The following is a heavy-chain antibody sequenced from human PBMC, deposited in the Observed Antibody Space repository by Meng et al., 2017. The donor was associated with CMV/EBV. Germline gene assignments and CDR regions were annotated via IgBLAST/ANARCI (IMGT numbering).Heavy chain of an antibody. V-gene: IGHV3-30-3*01. CDR1: GFTFSSYA. Sequence: GESLKISCAASGFTFSSYAMHWVRQAPGKGLEWVAVISYDGSNKYYADSVKGRFTISRDNSKNTLYLQMNSLRAEGTAVYYCARDRGGYCSSTSCYTYYYYGMDVWGQGTTVTVSS. CDR3: ARDRGGYCSSTSCYTYYYYGMDV. J-gene: IGHJ6*02. CDR2: ISYDGSNK. D-gene: IGHD2-2*02.